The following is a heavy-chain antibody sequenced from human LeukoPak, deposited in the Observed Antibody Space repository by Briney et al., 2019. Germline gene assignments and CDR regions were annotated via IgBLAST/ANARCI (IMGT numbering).Heavy chain of an antibody. D-gene: IGHD2-2*01. Sequence: PGGSLRLSCAASGFTFSSYWMHWVRQVPGKGLVWVARINPGGSSITYADSVKGRFTISRDNAKNTLYLQMNSLRAEDTAVYYCAKSRVPAAMFDYWGQGTLVTVSS. CDR2: INPGGSSI. V-gene: IGHV3-74*01. CDR1: GFTFSSYW. J-gene: IGHJ4*02. CDR3: AKSRVPAAMFDY.